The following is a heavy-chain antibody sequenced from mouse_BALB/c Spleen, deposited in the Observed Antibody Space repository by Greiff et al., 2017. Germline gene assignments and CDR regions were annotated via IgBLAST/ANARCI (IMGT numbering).Heavy chain of an antibody. CDR1: GYTFTSYW. CDR2: IDPSDSYT. Sequence: QVQLQQPGAELVKPGASVKLSCKASGYTFTSYWMHWVKQRPGQGLEWIGEIDPSDSYTNYNQKFKGKATLTVDKSSSTAYMQLSSLTSEDSAVYYCARYAHLLQLDYWGQGTTLTVSS. D-gene: IGHD1-1*01. J-gene: IGHJ2*01. V-gene: IGHV1-69*02. CDR3: ARYAHLLQLDY.